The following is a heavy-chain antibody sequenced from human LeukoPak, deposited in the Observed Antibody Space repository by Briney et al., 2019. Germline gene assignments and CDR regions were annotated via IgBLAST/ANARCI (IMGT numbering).Heavy chain of an antibody. CDR3: ARAYSRSYSHFDD. D-gene: IGHD1-26*01. V-gene: IGHV4-4*09. CDR1: GGSISGYY. J-gene: IGHJ4*02. CDR2: IYTSGST. Sequence: SETLSLTCTVSGGSISGYYWSWIRQPPGKGLPWIGYIYTSGSTNYNPSLKSRVTISVDTSKNQFSLRLSSVTAADTAMYFCARAYSRSYSHFDDWGQGTLVTVSS.